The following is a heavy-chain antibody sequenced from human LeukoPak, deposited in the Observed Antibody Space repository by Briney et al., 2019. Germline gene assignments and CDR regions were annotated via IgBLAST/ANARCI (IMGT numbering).Heavy chain of an antibody. Sequence: GGSLRLSCAASGFTFSSFAMSWVRQAPGKGLEWVSAISGSGGSTYYADSVKGRFTISRDNSKNTLYLQMNSLRAEDTAVYYCAKDTNYDILTGYFDYWGQGTLVTVSS. CDR1: GFTFSSFA. V-gene: IGHV3-23*01. J-gene: IGHJ4*02. CDR2: ISGSGGST. CDR3: AKDTNYDILTGYFDY. D-gene: IGHD3-9*01.